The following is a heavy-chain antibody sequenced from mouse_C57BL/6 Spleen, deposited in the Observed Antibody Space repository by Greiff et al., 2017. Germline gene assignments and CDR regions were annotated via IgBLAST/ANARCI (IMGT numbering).Heavy chain of an antibody. J-gene: IGHJ2*01. CDR2: IYPGDGDT. Sequence: VQLQQSGPELVKPGASVKISCKASGYAFSSSWMNWVKQRPGKGLEWIGRIYPGDGDTNYNGKFKGKATLTADKSSSTAYMQLSSLTSEDSAVYFCARAKTGGRDYFDYWGQGTTLTVSS. D-gene: IGHD4-1*01. CDR3: ARAKTGGRDYFDY. CDR1: GYAFSSSW. V-gene: IGHV1-82*01.